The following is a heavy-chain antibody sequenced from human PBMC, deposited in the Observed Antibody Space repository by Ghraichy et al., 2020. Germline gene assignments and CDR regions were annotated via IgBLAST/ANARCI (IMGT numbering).Heavy chain of an antibody. Sequence: SETLSLTCTVSGGSISSYYWSWIRQPPGKGLEWIGYIYYSGSTNYNPSLKSRVTISVDTSKNQFSLKLSSVTAADTAVYYCARLYSSGWYPGVDYWGQGTLVTVSS. J-gene: IGHJ4*02. CDR2: IYYSGST. V-gene: IGHV4-59*01. CDR1: GGSISSYY. D-gene: IGHD6-19*01. CDR3: ARLYSSGWYPGVDY.